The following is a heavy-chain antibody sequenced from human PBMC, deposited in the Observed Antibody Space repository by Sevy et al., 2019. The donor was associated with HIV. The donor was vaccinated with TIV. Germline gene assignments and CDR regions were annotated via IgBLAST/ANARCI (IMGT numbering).Heavy chain of an antibody. CDR2: ISGSADRT. J-gene: IGHJ4*02. V-gene: IGHV3-23*01. CDR3: AKESDYYKTPYVDY. CDR1: GFPFRAYA. D-gene: IGHD3-22*01. Sequence: GGSLRLSCTASGFPFRAYAMSWVRQAPGKGLEWVSAISGSADRTYYADSVKGRFTLSRDNSKNARYLQMNSLRAEDTAVYYCAKESDYYKTPYVDYWGQGSLVTVSS.